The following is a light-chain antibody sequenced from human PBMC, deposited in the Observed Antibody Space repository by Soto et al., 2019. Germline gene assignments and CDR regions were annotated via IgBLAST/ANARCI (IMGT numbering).Light chain of an antibody. CDR2: DDN. Sequence: SYELTQPPSVSVAPGQTATITCGRKSIGSKSVHWYQQRPGQAPVLVVFDDNNRPSGIPERFSGSNSGNTATLTISRIEAGDEADYYCQVWDNSRGVFGGGTKLTV. CDR3: QVWDNSRGV. V-gene: IGLV3-21*02. J-gene: IGLJ3*02. CDR1: SIGSKS.